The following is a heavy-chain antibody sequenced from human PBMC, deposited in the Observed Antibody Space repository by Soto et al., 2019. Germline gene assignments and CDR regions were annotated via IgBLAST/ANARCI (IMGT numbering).Heavy chain of an antibody. Sequence: SETLSLTCTGSGGSISSYYWRWIRQPPGKGLEWVGYIYYSGSTNYNPALKSRVSISVEASTNQCSLKLISVTGAETAVEYCGRHPDGLCFGQPTTPYYMAAWGKGTTLTVSS. D-gene: IGHD3-3*01. CDR2: IYYSGST. CDR3: GRHPDGLCFGQPTTPYYMAA. V-gene: IGHV4-59*08. J-gene: IGHJ6*03. CDR1: GGSISSYY.